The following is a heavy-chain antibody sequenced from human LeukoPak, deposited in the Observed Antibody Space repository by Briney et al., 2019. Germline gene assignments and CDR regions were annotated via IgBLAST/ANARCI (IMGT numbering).Heavy chain of an antibody. CDR2: IKQDGSEK. CDR1: GFTFSTYW. D-gene: IGHD6-13*01. J-gene: IGHJ4*02. Sequence: GGSLRLSCAASGFTFSTYWMSWVRQAPGKGLELLANIKQDGSEKYYLDSLKGRFTISRDNAKNSLYLQMNSLRAEDTAVYFCTREAAAGIDYWGQGTLVTVSS. V-gene: IGHV3-7*01. CDR3: TREAAAGIDY.